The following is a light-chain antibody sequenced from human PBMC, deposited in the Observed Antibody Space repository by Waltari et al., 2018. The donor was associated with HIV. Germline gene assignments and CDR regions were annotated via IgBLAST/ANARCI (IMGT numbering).Light chain of an antibody. CDR2: AAS. CDR1: QGISNW. V-gene: IGKV1-12*01. J-gene: IGKJ2*01. Sequence: DIQMTQSQSSVSASIGDRVTITCRASQGISNWLAWYQQKAGKAPKLLIYAASILESGVPSRFSGSGSGTYFTLTISSLQPEDFATYFCQQGNSFPYTFGQGTNLEIK. CDR3: QQGNSFPYT.